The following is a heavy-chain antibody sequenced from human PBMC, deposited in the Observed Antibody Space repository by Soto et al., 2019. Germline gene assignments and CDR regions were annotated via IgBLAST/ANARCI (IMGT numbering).Heavy chain of an antibody. CDR3: AKDLGVAARPLFPYYYGMDV. CDR2: ISGSGGST. V-gene: IGHV3-23*01. CDR1: GFTFSSYA. D-gene: IGHD6-6*01. Sequence: GGSLRLSCAASGFTFSSYAMSWVRQAPGKGLEWVSAISGSGGSTYYADSVKGRFTISRDNSKNTLYLQMNSLRAEDTAVYYCAKDLGVAARPLFPYYYGMDVWGQGTTVTVSS. J-gene: IGHJ6*02.